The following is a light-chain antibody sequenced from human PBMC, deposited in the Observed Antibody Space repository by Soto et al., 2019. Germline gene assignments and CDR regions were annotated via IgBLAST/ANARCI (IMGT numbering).Light chain of an antibody. J-gene: IGLJ1*01. CDR3: SSYRSSSTLYV. Sequence: QSALTQPASVSGSPGQSITISCTGTSSDVDGYNYVSWYQQHPGKAPKLVIYDVSNRPSGVSNRFSASKSGNTASLTISGLQAEDEADYCCSSYRSSSTLYVFGTGTKLTVL. V-gene: IGLV2-14*01. CDR2: DVS. CDR1: SSDVDGYNY.